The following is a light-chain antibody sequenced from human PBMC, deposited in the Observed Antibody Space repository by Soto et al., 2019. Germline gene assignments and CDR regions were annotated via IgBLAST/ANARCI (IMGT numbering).Light chain of an antibody. V-gene: IGKV1-5*01. CDR3: QQYNSYRT. J-gene: IGKJ1*01. CDR2: DAS. Sequence: DIQLTKSHSTLSASVGDIVTHTSRDSESIRRWLAWYHQKPGKAPERLIYDASSLEIGVQSRLIVSGSGTEFTLTLSSLTPEEFATYDCQQYNSYRTLGQGTKVDIK. CDR1: ESIRRW.